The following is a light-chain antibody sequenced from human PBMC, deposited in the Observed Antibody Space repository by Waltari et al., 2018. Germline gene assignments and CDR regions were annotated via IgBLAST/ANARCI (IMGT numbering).Light chain of an antibody. J-gene: IGKJ5*01. CDR1: QNVGKNY. CDR2: GAS. Sequence: EILLTQSPGTLSLSPGERATLSCRASQNVGKNYLGWYQQRPGQPPRLLIFGASNRATVIPDRFSGSGSGTDFTLTISRLESKDFAVYFCQQYASPPITFGQGTRLE. V-gene: IGKV3-20*01. CDR3: QQYASPPIT.